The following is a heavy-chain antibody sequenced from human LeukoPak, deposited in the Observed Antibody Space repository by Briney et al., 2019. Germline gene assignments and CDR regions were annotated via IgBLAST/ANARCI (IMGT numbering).Heavy chain of an antibody. J-gene: IGHJ5*02. Sequence: GSSVKVSCKASGHTFTFYGITWVRQAPGQGLEWMGGISPYSANTDLAPRLQGRLTMTTDTSTSTAYMELSSLRSEDTAVYYCASAPPSKGFWSGYQNWFDPWGQGTLVTVSS. CDR1: GHTFTFYG. CDR3: ASAPPSKGFWSGYQNWFDP. D-gene: IGHD3-3*01. CDR2: ISPYSANT. V-gene: IGHV1-18*01.